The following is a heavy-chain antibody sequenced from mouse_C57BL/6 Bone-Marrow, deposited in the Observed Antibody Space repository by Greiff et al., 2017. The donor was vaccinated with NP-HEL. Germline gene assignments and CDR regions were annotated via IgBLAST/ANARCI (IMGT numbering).Heavy chain of an antibody. Sequence: VQLQQSGTVLARPGASVKMSCKTSGYTFTSYWMHWVKQRPGQGLEWIGAIYPGNSDTSYNQKFKSKAKLTAVTSASTAYMELSSLTNEDSAVYYCTTMGGNYVWFAYWGQGTLVTVSA. CDR3: TTMGGNYVWFAY. D-gene: IGHD2-1*01. J-gene: IGHJ3*01. CDR1: GYTFTSYW. V-gene: IGHV1-5*01. CDR2: IYPGNSDT.